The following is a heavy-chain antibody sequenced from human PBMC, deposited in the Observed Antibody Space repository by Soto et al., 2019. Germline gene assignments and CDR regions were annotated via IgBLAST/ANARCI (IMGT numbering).Heavy chain of an antibody. V-gene: IGHV4-4*02. Sequence: SAGLPSRDRWRVWRRQPPGKGLEWIGEIYHSGSTNYNPSLKSRVTKSVDKSKNQFSLKLSSVTAADTAVYYCARTYSSRWTYYYYGMDVWGQGTTVT. CDR3: ARTYSSRWTYYYYGMDV. D-gene: IGHD6-13*01. CDR2: IYHSGST. CDR1: AGLPSRDRW. J-gene: IGHJ6*02.